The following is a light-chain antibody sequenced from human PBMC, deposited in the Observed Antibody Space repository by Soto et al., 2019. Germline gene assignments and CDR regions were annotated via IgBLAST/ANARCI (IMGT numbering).Light chain of an antibody. CDR2: GAS. V-gene: IGKV3-15*01. CDR1: QSVSSN. CDR3: HQYGLSPRHP. Sequence: EIVMTQSPATLPVSPGERATLSCRASQSVSSNLAWYQQKPGQAPRFLIYGASTRATGIPARFSGSGSGTEFTLTISSLQSEDFAVYYCHQYGLSPRHPFGQGTKLEIK. J-gene: IGKJ2*01.